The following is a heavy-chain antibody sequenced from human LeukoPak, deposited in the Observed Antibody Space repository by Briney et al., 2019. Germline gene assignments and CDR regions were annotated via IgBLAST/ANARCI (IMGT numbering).Heavy chain of an antibody. V-gene: IGHV3-23*01. CDR2: ISSSGGST. CDR1: GFTFSSYA. J-gene: IGHJ5*02. Sequence: GGSLRLSCAASGFTFSSYAMSWVRQAPEKGLEWVSAISSSGGSTYYADSVKGRITISRDNSKNTLYLQMNSLRAEDTAVYYCTKDRGVHYYGSERGLYNWFDPWGQGTLVTVSS. CDR3: TKDRGVHYYGSERGLYNWFDP. D-gene: IGHD3-10*01.